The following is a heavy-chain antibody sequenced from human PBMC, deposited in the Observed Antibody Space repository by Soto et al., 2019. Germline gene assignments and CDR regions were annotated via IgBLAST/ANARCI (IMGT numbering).Heavy chain of an antibody. Sequence: TLSLTCAVSGYSISSVYYWGWIRQPPGKGLEWIGSIYHSGSTYYNPSLKSRVTISVDTSKNQFSLKLSSVTAADTAMYYCARDRGSSWSFFDYWGQGTLVTVSS. J-gene: IGHJ4*02. CDR3: ARDRGSSWSFFDY. V-gene: IGHV4-38-2*02. D-gene: IGHD6-13*01. CDR2: IYHSGST. CDR1: GYSISSVYY.